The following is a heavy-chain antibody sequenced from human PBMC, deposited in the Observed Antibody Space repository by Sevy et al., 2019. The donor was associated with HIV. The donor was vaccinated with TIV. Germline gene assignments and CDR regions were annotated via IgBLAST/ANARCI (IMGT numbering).Heavy chain of an antibody. J-gene: IGHJ6*02. Sequence: GGSLRLSCAASGFTFDDYAMHWVRQAPGKGLEWVSGSSWNSGSIGYADSVKGRFTISRDNAKNSLYLQMNSLRAEDTALYYCAKDMSGSGKGMDVWGQGTTVTVSS. CDR3: AKDMSGSGKGMDV. D-gene: IGHD3-10*01. CDR1: GFTFDDYA. CDR2: SSWNSGSI. V-gene: IGHV3-9*01.